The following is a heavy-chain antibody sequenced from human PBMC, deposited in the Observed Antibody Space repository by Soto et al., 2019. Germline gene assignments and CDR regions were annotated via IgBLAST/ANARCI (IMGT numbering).Heavy chain of an antibody. D-gene: IGHD3-3*01. CDR2: ISYSGST. V-gene: IGHV4-59*01. Sequence: SETLSLTCTVSGGSISSYYWSWIRQSPGKGLDWIAYISYSGSTNYNPSLKSRVTISVDTSKNQFSLKLSSVTAADTAVYYCARIQGRRFLEWLSAYYFDYWGQGTLVTVSS. CDR1: GGSISSYY. CDR3: ARIQGRRFLEWLSAYYFDY. J-gene: IGHJ4*02.